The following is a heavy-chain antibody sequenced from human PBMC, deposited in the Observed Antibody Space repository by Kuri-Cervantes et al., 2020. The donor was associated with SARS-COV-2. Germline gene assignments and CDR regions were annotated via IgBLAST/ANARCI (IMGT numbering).Heavy chain of an antibody. Sequence: ASVKVSCKASGYTFTSYGISWVRQAPGQGLEWMGWISAYNGNTNYAQKLQGRVTMTTDTTTSTAYMELRSLRSDDTAVYYCARDPIRTDFDWLNDYYYYGMDVWGQGTTVTGSS. CDR2: ISAYNGNT. V-gene: IGHV1-18*01. CDR1: GYTFTSYG. J-gene: IGHJ6*02. CDR3: ARDPIRTDFDWLNDYYYYGMDV. D-gene: IGHD3-9*01.